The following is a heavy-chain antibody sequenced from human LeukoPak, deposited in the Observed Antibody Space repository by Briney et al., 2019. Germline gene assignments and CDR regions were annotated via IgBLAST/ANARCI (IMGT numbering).Heavy chain of an antibody. D-gene: IGHD2-2*01. J-gene: IGHJ2*01. CDR2: IYTSGST. Sequence: SETLSLTCSVSGGSFDSKYWSWIRQPPGKGLEWIGYIYTSGSTNFNPSLRSRVAISVDTSKNQFSLKLSSVTAADTAVYYCARVPGWYFDLWGRGTLVTVSS. CDR1: GGSFDSKY. CDR3: ARVPGWYFDL. V-gene: IGHV4-4*09.